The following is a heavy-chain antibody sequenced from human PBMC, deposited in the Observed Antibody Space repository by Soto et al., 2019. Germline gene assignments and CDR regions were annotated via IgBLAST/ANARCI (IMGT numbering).Heavy chain of an antibody. CDR3: ARAGIAVAGPAEFFDY. V-gene: IGHV1-46*01. D-gene: IGHD6-19*01. Sequence: ASVKVSCKASGYTFTSYYMHWVRQAPGQGLEWMGIINPSGGSTSYAQKFQGRVTMTRDTSTSTVYMELSSLRSEDTAVYYCARAGIAVAGPAEFFDYWGKGTLVTSPQ. J-gene: IGHJ4*02. CDR2: INPSGGST. CDR1: GYTFTSYY.